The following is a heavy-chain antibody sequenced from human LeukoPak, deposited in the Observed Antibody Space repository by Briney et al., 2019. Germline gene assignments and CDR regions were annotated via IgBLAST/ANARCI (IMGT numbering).Heavy chain of an antibody. D-gene: IGHD6-6*01. CDR1: GYTFTSYG. Sequence: GASVKLSCNASGYTFTSYGISWVRQAPGQGLEWMGWISAYNGNTNYAQKLQGRVTMTTDTSTSTTYMELRSLRSDDTAVYYCARDDEAGARHPNGFDPWGQGTLVTVSS. V-gene: IGHV1-18*01. J-gene: IGHJ5*02. CDR3: ARDDEAGARHPNGFDP. CDR2: ISAYNGNT.